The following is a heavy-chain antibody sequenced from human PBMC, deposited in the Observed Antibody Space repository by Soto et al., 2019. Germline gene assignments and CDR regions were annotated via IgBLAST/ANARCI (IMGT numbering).Heavy chain of an antibody. D-gene: IGHD6-19*01. Sequence: QVQLQQWGAGLLKPSETLSLTCAVYGGSVSGNFWSWIRQPPGRGLEWIGEMKEKGNPNYNPSFKSRVTISLEKSKNQVSLRLNSVTVAGTAVYYCARGSRGGWLERDNRGRGTLVTVSS. CDR3: ARGSRGGWLERDN. J-gene: IGHJ4*02. CDR2: MKEKGNP. CDR1: GGSVSGNF. V-gene: IGHV4-34*02.